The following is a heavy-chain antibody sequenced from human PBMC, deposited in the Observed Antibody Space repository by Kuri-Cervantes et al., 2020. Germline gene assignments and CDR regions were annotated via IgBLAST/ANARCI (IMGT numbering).Heavy chain of an antibody. J-gene: IGHJ2*01. D-gene: IGHD3-16*02. CDR1: GFSFSSYW. CDR2: IWYDGSNK. Sequence: GGSLRLSCAASGFSFSSYWMSWDRQTPGKGLEWVTFIWYDGSNKYYIDSVRGRFTASRDNSKNTLYLQMNSLRVEDTAVYYCATDRRWPSGYLDLWGRGTLVTVSS. CDR3: ATDRRWPSGYLDL. V-gene: IGHV3-33*08.